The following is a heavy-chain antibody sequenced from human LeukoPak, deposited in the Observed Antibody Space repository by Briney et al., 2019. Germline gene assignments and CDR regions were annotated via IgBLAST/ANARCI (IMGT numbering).Heavy chain of an antibody. CDR2: INQDGSEK. D-gene: IGHD6-13*01. J-gene: IGHJ4*02. CDR3: ARGVFSSSWSTQFLYYFDY. V-gene: IGHV3-7*01. CDR1: TFTFSSYW. Sequence: PGGSLRLSCAASTFTFSSYWMSWVRQAPGKGLEWVANINQDGSEKYYVDSVKGRFTISRDNAKNSLYLQMNSLRAEDTAVYYCARGVFSSSWSTQFLYYFDYWGQGTLVTVSS.